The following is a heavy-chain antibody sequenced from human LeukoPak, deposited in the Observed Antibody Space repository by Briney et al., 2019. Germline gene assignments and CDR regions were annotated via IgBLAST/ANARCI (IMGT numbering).Heavy chain of an antibody. V-gene: IGHV3-23*01. D-gene: IGHD4-17*01. CDR2: ISGSGGTT. J-gene: IGHJ4*02. Sequence: GGSLRLSCAASGFTFSSYAMSWVRQAPGKGLQWVSVISGSGGTTYYADSVKGRFTISRDNSKNTLYLQMNSLRAEDTAVYYCAKDPFPRSLRPFFDYWGQGTLVTVSS. CDR1: GFTFSSYA. CDR3: AKDPFPRSLRPFFDY.